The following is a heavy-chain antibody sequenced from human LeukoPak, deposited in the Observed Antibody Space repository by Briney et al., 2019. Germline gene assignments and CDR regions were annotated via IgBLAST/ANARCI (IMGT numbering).Heavy chain of an antibody. V-gene: IGHV3-23*01. J-gene: IGHJ1*01. CDR1: GFTFSSFA. CDR2: IGVGGVDT. CDR3: AKGGSIVVVPAAEH. Sequence: GGSLRLSCAASGFTFSSFAMSWVRQAPGKGLEWVSAIGVGGVDTYYADSVKGRFTISRDNSKNTLYLQMNSLRAEDTAVYYCAKGGSIVVVPAAEHWGQGTLVTVSS. D-gene: IGHD2-2*01.